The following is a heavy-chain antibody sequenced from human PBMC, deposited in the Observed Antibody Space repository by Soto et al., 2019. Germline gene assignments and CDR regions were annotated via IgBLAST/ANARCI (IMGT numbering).Heavy chain of an antibody. V-gene: IGHV3-30*03. J-gene: IGHJ6*03. CDR1: GFTFTTCG. D-gene: IGHD3-3*01. CDR3: ASNYYDFWSGYYDYYYLDV. Sequence: QVQLVESGGGVVQPGRSLRLSCAASGFTFTTCGMHWVRQAPGKGLEWVALISHDGSNTYYAESVKGRFTISRDNSKNTLNVQMNSLRAEDTAVYYCASNYYDFWSGYYDYYYLDVWGKGTTVTVSS. CDR2: ISHDGSNT.